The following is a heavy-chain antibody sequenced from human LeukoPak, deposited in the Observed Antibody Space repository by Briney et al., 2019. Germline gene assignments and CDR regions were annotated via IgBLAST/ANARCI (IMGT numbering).Heavy chain of an antibody. J-gene: IGHJ5*02. V-gene: IGHV1-69*13. Sequence: SVKVSCKASGGTFSSYAISWVRQAPGQGLEWMGGIFPIFGTPNHAQKFQGRVTITPDESTRTAYMELSSLSSEHTAVYYCARTSIAARQNWCDPWGQGTLVTVSS. CDR3: ARTSIAARQNWCDP. CDR2: IFPIFGTP. D-gene: IGHD6-6*01. CDR1: GGTFSSYA.